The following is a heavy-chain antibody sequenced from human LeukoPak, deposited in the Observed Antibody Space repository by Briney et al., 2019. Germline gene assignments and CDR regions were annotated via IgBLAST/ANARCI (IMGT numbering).Heavy chain of an antibody. D-gene: IGHD3-10*01. CDR1: GFTFSSYS. J-gene: IGHJ4*02. Sequence: GGSLRLSCAASGFTFSSYSMNWVRQAPGKGLEWVSYISRSSGTIYYADSVKGRFTISRDNSRNSLSLQMDSLRDEDTAIYFCARDWVSRGLMRYWGLGTLVSVSS. CDR2: ISRSSGTI. V-gene: IGHV3-48*02. CDR3: ARDWVSRGLMRY.